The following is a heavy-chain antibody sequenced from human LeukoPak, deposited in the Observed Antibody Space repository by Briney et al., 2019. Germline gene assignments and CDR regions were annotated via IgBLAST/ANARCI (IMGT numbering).Heavy chain of an antibody. V-gene: IGHV4-59*08. CDR3: ARSYDNSHYFYALFGY. D-gene: IGHD3-22*01. J-gene: IGHJ4*02. CDR2: IYDSGST. CDR1: GGSTTDYF. Sequence: SETLSLTCTVSGGSTTDYFWSWVRQPPGKGLEWIGYIYDSGSTNYNPSLKSRVTISIDTSKNQFSLRLTSVTAADTAVYYCARSYDNSHYFYALFGYWGQGTLVTVSS.